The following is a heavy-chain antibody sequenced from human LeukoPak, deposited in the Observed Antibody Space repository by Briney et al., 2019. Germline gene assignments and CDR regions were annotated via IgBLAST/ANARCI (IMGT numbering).Heavy chain of an antibody. V-gene: IGHV4-30-2*01. CDR3: ASLNYYGSRSYDC. D-gene: IGHD3-10*01. Sequence: PSQTLSLTCAVSGGSISSGGYSWSWIRQPPGKGLEWIGYIYHSGSTYYNPSLKSRVTISVDRSKNQFSLKLSSVTAADTAVYYCASLNYYGSRSYDCWGQGTLVTVSS. J-gene: IGHJ4*02. CDR1: GGSISSGGYS. CDR2: IYHSGST.